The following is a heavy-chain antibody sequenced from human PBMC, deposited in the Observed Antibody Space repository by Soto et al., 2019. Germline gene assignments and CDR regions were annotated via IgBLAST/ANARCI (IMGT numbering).Heavy chain of an antibody. CDR3: ASQHYYDSSGYYVGY. V-gene: IGHV4-39*01. CDR2: IHYSGST. Sequence: PSVALSLTCTVSGGSMSSNIYYWGWIRQPQGKGLEWIGNIHYSGSTYYDSSLKTRVTISVDTSKNQFSLKLSSVTAADTAVYYCASQHYYDSSGYYVGYWGQGTLVTVS. CDR1: GGSMSSNIYY. J-gene: IGHJ4*02. D-gene: IGHD3-22*01.